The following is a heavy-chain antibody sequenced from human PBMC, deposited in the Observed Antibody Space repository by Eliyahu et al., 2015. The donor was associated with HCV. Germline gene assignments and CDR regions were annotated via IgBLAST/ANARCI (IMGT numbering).Heavy chain of an antibody. CDR3: ATLLPIDSSSWYYFDY. Sequence: QVQLVQSGAEVKKPGASVKVSCKVXGYTLTELSMHWVRQAPGKGLEWMGGFDPEDGETIYAQKFQGRVTMTEDTSTDTAYMELSSLRSEDTAVYYCATLLPIDSSSWYYFDYWGQGTLVTVSS. CDR2: FDPEDGET. J-gene: IGHJ4*02. V-gene: IGHV1-24*01. CDR1: GYTLTELS. D-gene: IGHD6-13*01.